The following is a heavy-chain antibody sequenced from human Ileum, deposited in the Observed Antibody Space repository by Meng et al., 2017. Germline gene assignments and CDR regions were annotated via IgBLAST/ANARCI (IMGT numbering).Heavy chain of an antibody. J-gene: IGHJ6*02. Sequence: GESLKISCAASGFAFSNYEMIWVRQAPGKGLEWLSHIDSSSIVHDADSVKGRLTTPKDNAKNSLYLQMNSLRVDDTAIYYCVGRLPFCGMDVWGQGTTVTVSS. CDR1: GFAFSNYE. D-gene: IGHD2/OR15-2a*01. CDR3: VGRLPFCGMDV. V-gene: IGHV3-69-1*02. CDR2: IDSSSIV.